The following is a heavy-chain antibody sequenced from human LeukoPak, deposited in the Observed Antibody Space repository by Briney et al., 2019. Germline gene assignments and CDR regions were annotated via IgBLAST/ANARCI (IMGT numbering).Heavy chain of an antibody. V-gene: IGHV3-23*01. J-gene: IGHJ3*02. D-gene: IGHD3-10*01. Sequence: GGSLRLSCAASGFTFSSYAMSWVRQAPGKGLEWVSAISGSGGSTYYADSVKGRFTISRDNSKNTLYLQMNSLRAEDTAVYYCARDRGYYGSGSYYNADDAFDIWGQGTMVTVSS. CDR3: ARDRGYYGSGSYYNADDAFDI. CDR2: ISGSGGST. CDR1: GFTFSSYA.